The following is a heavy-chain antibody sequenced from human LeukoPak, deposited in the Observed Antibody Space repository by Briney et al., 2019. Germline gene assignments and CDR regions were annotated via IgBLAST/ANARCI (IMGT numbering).Heavy chain of an antibody. J-gene: IGHJ4*02. CDR2: TYYSGST. CDR3: AWISAFGGYSYGNFDY. V-gene: IGHV4-39*01. D-gene: IGHD5-18*01. Sequence: PETLSLTCTVSGGSISSGSHYWGWIRQPPGKGLEWIGSTYYSGSTYYNPSLKSRVTISVDTSKSQFSLKLTSVTAADTAVYHCAWISAFGGYSYGNFDYWGQGTLVTVSS. CDR1: GGSISSGSHY.